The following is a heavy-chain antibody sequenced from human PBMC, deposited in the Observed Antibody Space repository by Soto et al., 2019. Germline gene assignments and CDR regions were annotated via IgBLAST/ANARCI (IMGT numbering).Heavy chain of an antibody. D-gene: IGHD6-13*01. V-gene: IGHV3-9*01. J-gene: IGHJ1*01. CDR3: AKGTDSSSSGGYFQH. Sequence: EVQLVESGGGLVQPGRSLRLSCAASGFTFDDYAMHWVRQAPGKGLEWVSGISWNSGSIGYADSVKGRFTISRDNAKNSLNLQMNSLRAEDTALYYCAKGTDSSSSGGYFQHWGQGTLVTVSS. CDR2: ISWNSGSI. CDR1: GFTFDDYA.